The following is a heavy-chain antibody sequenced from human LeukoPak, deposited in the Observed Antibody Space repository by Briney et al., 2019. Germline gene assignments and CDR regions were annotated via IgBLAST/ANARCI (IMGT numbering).Heavy chain of an antibody. CDR1: GDSISSSSFY. CDR2: VYYSGSG. Sequence: SETLSLTCTVSGDSISSSSFYWGWIRQAPGKGLEWIASVYYSGSGYYKPSLKSRVTMSVDKSKNQFSLKLTSVTAADTAVYYCARVTGYMTEDYFDYWGQGTLITVSS. V-gene: IGHV4-39*07. D-gene: IGHD6-13*01. CDR3: ARVTGYMTEDYFDY. J-gene: IGHJ4*02.